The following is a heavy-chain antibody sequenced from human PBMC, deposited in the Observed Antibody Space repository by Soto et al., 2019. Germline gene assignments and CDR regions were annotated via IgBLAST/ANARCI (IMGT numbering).Heavy chain of an antibody. CDR2: IWYDGTQK. V-gene: IGHV3-33*01. CDR3: ARAGGTTVTGLWHFDS. J-gene: IGHJ4*02. CDR1: GFTFNTYS. D-gene: IGHD4-17*01. Sequence: VGSLRLSCEASGFTFNTYSMHWVRQPPGKGLEWLAAIWYDGTQKYYADSVKGRFIISRDNSKKTLYLEMNSLRAEDTAVYYCARAGGTTVTGLWHFDSWGQGTLVTVSS.